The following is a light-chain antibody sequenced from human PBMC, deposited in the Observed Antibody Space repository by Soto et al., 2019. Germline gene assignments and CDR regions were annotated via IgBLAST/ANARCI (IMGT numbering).Light chain of an antibody. Sequence: QSALTQPPSVSGSPGQSVIISCTGTSSDIGSYSRVSWYQQPPGTAPKLMISEVSNRPSGVSHRFSGSRSGNTASLSISGLQAEDEADYYCSSYTSSTTPVFGGGTKLTVL. CDR1: SSDIGSYSR. V-gene: IGLV2-18*02. CDR2: EVS. J-gene: IGLJ3*02. CDR3: SSYTSSTTPV.